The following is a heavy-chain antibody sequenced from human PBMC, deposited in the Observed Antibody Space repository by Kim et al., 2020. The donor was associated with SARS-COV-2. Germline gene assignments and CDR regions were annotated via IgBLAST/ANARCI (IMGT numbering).Heavy chain of an antibody. J-gene: IGHJ6*02. V-gene: IGHV1-58*01. D-gene: IGHD6-13*01. CDR3: AADLAAAGRYYYGMDV. CDR2: IVVGSGNT. CDR1: GFTFTSSA. Sequence: SVKVSCKASGFTFTSSAVQWVRQARGQRLEWIGWIVVGSGNTNYAQKFQERVTITRDMSTSTAYMELSSLRSEDTAVYYCAADLAAAGRYYYGMDVWGQGTTVTVSS.